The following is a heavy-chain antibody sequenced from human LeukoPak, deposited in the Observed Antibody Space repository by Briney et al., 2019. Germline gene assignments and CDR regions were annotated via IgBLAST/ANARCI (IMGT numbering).Heavy chain of an antibody. CDR1: GYTFTSYG. Sequence: ASVKVSCKASGYTFTSYGISWVRQCPGQGLAWMGWISAYNGNTNYAQKLQGRVTMTTDTSTSTAYMELRSLRSDDTAVYYCARDFSSGWWDYWGQGTLVTVSS. D-gene: IGHD6-19*01. J-gene: IGHJ4*02. CDR2: ISAYNGNT. V-gene: IGHV1-18*04. CDR3: ARDFSSGWWDY.